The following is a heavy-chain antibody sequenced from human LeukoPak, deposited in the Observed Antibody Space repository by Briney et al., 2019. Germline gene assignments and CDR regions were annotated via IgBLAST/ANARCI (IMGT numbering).Heavy chain of an antibody. J-gene: IGHJ4*02. D-gene: IGHD3-10*01. V-gene: IGHV3-30*04. Sequence: GALRLSCAASGLTFSIHAMHWVRQAPGTGLQWVAVISSDGRNKYYADSVEGRFTISRDNSKNTLYLQMNSLRAEDTAVYYCAKMDVPAHHGSGSYYIDYWGQGTLVTVSS. CDR3: AKMDVPAHHGSGSYYIDY. CDR2: ISSDGRNK. CDR1: GLTFSIHA.